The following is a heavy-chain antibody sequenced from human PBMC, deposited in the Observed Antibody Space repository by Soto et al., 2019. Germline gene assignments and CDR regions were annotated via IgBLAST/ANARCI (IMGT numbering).Heavy chain of an antibody. D-gene: IGHD2-21*02. CDR1: GGTFSSYA. CDR2: IIPIFGTA. Sequence: QVQLVQSGAEVKKPGSSVKVSCKASGGTFSSYAISWVRQAPGQGHEWMGGIIPIFGTANYAQKFQGRVTITAVESASAAYMELSSLRSEATAVYYGGVHIVVVTASHYYYYYYGMDVWGQGTTVTVSS. V-gene: IGHV1-69*01. J-gene: IGHJ6*02. CDR3: GVHIVVVTASHYYYYYYGMDV.